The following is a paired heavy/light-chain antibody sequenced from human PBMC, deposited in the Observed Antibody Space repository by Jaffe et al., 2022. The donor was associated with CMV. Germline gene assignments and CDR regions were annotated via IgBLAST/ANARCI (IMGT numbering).Light chain of an antibody. Sequence: DIQMTQSPSSLSASVGDRVTITCQASQDISNHLDWYQQKPGEAPKFLIYDASNLETGVPSKFSGSGSGTDFTFTITSLQPEDIATYYCQQYDSLPITFGQGTRLEIK. V-gene: IGKV1-33*01. CDR1: QDISNH. J-gene: IGKJ5*01. CDR3: QQYDSLPIT. CDR2: DAS.
Heavy chain of an antibody. CDR1: GGSISPYY. Sequence: QVQLQESGPGLVKPSETLSLTCTVSGGSISPYYWSWIRQSPEKGLEYIGYIYYTGSTNYNPSLKSRVTISVDTSKNQFSLKLSSVTAADTALYYCARLSASYCSSTNCYNSAFDIWGQGTVVTVSS. CDR2: IYYTGST. CDR3: ARLSASYCSSTNCYNSAFDI. D-gene: IGHD2-2*02. J-gene: IGHJ3*02. V-gene: IGHV4-59*08.